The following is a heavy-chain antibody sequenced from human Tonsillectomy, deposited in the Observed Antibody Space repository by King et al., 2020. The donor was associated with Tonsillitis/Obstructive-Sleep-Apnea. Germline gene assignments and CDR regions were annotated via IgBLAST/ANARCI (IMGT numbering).Heavy chain of an antibody. J-gene: IGHJ6*03. Sequence: PLQESGPGLVKPSETLSLTCTVSGDSIIRSSYYWGWIRQPPGKGLECIGSIYYSGSTYYNPSLKSRVTISVDMSRNQFSLKLSSVTDADTAVYYCARFKDPNYYYMDVWGKGTTVTVSS. CDR1: GDSIIRSSYY. CDR2: IYYSGST. V-gene: IGHV4-39*01. CDR3: ARFKDPNYYYMDV.